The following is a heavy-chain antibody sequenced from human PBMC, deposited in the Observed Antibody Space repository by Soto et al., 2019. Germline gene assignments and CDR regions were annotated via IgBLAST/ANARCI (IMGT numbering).Heavy chain of an antibody. D-gene: IGHD3-22*01. CDR3: AHTSTPFGYYYDSSGYRDY. J-gene: IGHJ4*02. V-gene: IGHV2-5*02. CDR1: GFSLSTSGVG. Sequence: GSGPTLVNPTQTLTLTCTFSGFSLSTSGVGVGWIRQPPGKALEWLALIYWDDDKRYSPSLKSRLTITKDTSQNQLVLTMTNMDPVDTATYYCAHTSTPFGYYYDSSGYRDYWGQGTLVTVSS. CDR2: IYWDDDK.